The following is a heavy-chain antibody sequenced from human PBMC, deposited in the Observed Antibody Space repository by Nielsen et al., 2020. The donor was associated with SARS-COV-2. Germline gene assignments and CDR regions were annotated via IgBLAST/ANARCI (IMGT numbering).Heavy chain of an antibody. V-gene: IGHV4-59*08. Sequence: GSLRLSCTVSGGSISSYYWSWIRQPPGKGLEWIGYIYYSGSTNYNPSLKSRVTISVDTSKNQFSLKLSSVTAADTAVYYCARLNKGCTNGVCSAGFDYWGQGTLVTVSS. D-gene: IGHD2-8*01. CDR3: ARLNKGCTNGVCSAGFDY. CDR1: GGSISSYY. J-gene: IGHJ4*02. CDR2: IYYSGST.